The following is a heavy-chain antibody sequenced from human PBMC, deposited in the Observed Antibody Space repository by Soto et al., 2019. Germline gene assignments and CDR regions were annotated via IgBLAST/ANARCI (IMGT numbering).Heavy chain of an antibody. CDR3: ARARVRVATISYYYYGMDV. V-gene: IGHV1-69*01. Sequence: QVQLWQSGAEVKKPGSSVKVSCKASGATFSSYAISWVRQAPGQGLDGMGGFIPNFGTANYAQKFQGRVTITADESTSTAYMELSSLRSEDTAVYYCARARVRVATISYYYYGMDVWGQGTTVTVSS. D-gene: IGHD5-12*01. CDR1: GATFSSYA. J-gene: IGHJ6*02. CDR2: FIPNFGTA.